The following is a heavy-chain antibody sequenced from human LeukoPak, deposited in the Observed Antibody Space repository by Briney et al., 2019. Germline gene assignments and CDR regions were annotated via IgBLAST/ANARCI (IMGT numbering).Heavy chain of an antibody. D-gene: IGHD3-10*01. Sequence: GRSLRLSCAASVFTLSSYATHWVRQAPGKGRERVAVISYDGSNKYYADSVKGRFTIPRDNSRNTLYLQMNSLRAEDTPVYYCARDWGRYYYGSGSYHTQYYYGMDVWGQGTTFTVSS. CDR1: VFTLSSYA. J-gene: IGHJ6*02. CDR2: ISYDGSNK. CDR3: ARDWGRYYYGSGSYHTQYYYGMDV. V-gene: IGHV3-30-3*01.